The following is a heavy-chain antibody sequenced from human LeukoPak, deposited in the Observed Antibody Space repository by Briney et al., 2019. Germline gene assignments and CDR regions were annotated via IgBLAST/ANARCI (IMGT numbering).Heavy chain of an antibody. Sequence: GGSLRLSCAPSGFTFSSYWMSWVRQAPGKGLEWVANIKQDGSEKYYVDSVKGRSTISRDNAKNSPYLQMNSLRAEDTAVYYCARDRPRGSMVRGVHDYWGQGTLVTVSS. J-gene: IGHJ4*02. D-gene: IGHD3-10*01. CDR2: IKQDGSEK. V-gene: IGHV3-7*01. CDR1: GFTFSSYW. CDR3: ARDRPRGSMVRGVHDY.